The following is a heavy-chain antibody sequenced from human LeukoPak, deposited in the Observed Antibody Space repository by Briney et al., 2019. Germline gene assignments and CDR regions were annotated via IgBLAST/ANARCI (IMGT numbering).Heavy chain of an antibody. D-gene: IGHD3-10*01. CDR3: ARVRNYYGSGALDY. Sequence: GESLKISCQGSGYSFTSYWIGWVRQMPGKGLGWMGIIYPGDSDTRYSPSFQGQVIISADKSISTAYLQWSSLKASDTAMYYCARVRNYYGSGALDYWGQGTLVTVSS. J-gene: IGHJ4*02. V-gene: IGHV5-51*01. CDR2: IYPGDSDT. CDR1: GYSFTSYW.